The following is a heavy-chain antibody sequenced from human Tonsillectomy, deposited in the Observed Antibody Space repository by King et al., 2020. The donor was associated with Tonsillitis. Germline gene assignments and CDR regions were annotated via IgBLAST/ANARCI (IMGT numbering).Heavy chain of an antibody. CDR3: ARRYCTSVTCFDAFEI. CDR1: GGSISSGIYY. Sequence: VQLQESGPGLVKPSQTLSLTCTVSGGSISSGIYYWSWLRQPAGKGLEWIGRIYTSGSTDYNPSLKSRVTISADTSNNQFSLKLSSVTAADTAVYYCARRYCTSVTCFDAFEIWGQGTMVTVSS. D-gene: IGHD2-2*01. V-gene: IGHV4-61*02. CDR2: IYTSGST. J-gene: IGHJ3*02.